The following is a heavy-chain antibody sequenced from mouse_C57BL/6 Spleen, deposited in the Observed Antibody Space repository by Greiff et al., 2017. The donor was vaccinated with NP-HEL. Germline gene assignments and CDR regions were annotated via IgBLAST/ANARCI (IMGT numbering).Heavy chain of an antibody. CDR2: INPNNGGT. CDR3: ARSSTTVVAPDY. J-gene: IGHJ2*01. Sequence: EVQLQQSGPELVKPGASVKISCKASGYTFTDYYMNWVKQSHGKSLEWIGDINPNNGGTSYNQKFKGKATLTVDKSSSTAYMELRSLTSEDSAVYYCARSSTTVVAPDYWGQCTTLTVSA. V-gene: IGHV1-26*01. CDR1: GYTFTDYY. D-gene: IGHD1-1*01.